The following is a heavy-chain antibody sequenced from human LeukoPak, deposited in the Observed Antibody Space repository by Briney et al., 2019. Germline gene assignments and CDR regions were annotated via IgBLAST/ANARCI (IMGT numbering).Heavy chain of an antibody. J-gene: IGHJ4*02. Sequence: GRSLRLSCAASGFTFSNYGMHWVRQAPGKGLEWVAVISYDVSNKYYADSVKGRFTISRDNAKNSLYLQMNSLRAEDTAVYYCARIRGTSDYWGQGTLVTVSS. D-gene: IGHD2-2*01. CDR2: ISYDVSNK. V-gene: IGHV3-30*03. CDR3: ARIRGTSDY. CDR1: GFTFSNYG.